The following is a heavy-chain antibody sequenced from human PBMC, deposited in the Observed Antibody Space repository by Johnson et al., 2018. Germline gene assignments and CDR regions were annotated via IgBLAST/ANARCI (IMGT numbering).Heavy chain of an antibody. V-gene: IGHV1-69*01. Sequence: VQLVESGAEVKKPGASVKVSYKSSGYTFTTYDISWVRQAPGQGLEWMGGIIPFFRTTNYAQKFQDRVTITADESTSTAYMERSSLRAEGTAGYYCARDRSDCGADCDWAVGFDPWGQGILVTVSS. CDR1: GYTFTTYD. D-gene: IGHD2-21*02. CDR2: IIPFFRTT. J-gene: IGHJ5*02. CDR3: ARDRSDCGADCDWAVGFDP.